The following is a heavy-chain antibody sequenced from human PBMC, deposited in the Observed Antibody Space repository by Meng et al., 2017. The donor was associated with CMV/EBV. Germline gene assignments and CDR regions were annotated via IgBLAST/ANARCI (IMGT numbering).Heavy chain of an antibody. CDR3: ARDRTKPRVARNWYFDL. J-gene: IGHJ2*01. D-gene: IGHD2-8*01. Sequence: GSISSYYWSWIRQPAGKGLEWIGRIYTSGSTNYNPSLKGRVTMSVDTSKNQFSLKLSSVTAADTAVYYCARDRTKPRVARNWYFDLWGRGTLVTVSS. CDR2: IYTSGST. V-gene: IGHV4-4*07. CDR1: GSISSYY.